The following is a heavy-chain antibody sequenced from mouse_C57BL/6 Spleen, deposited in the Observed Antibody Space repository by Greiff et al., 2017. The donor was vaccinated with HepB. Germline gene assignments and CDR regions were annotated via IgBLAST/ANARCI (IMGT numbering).Heavy chain of an antibody. CDR3: ARHEDYGLQGYAMDY. J-gene: IGHJ4*01. Sequence: QVQLQQPGTELVKPGASVKLSCKASGYTFTSYWMHWVKQRPGQGLEWIGWFYPGSGSIKYNEKFKDKATLTADKSSSTVYMELSRLTSEDSAVYFCARHEDYGLQGYAMDYWGQGTSVTVSS. CDR1: GYTFTSYW. D-gene: IGHD2-4*01. V-gene: IGHV1-62-2*01. CDR2: FYPGSGSI.